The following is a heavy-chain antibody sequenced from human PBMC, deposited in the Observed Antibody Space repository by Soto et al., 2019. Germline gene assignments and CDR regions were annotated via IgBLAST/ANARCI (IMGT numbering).Heavy chain of an antibody. V-gene: IGHV1-69*12. CDR3: ASSFLGGYVNYYYGMDV. Sequence: QVQLVQSGAEVKKPGSSVKVSCKASGGTFSSYAISWVRQAPGQGLEWMGGIIPIFGTANYAQKFQGRVTITAXXSXSXXSMELSSLRSEDTAVYYCASSFLGGYVNYYYGMDVWGQGTTVTVSS. CDR1: GGTFSSYA. D-gene: IGHD5-12*01. CDR2: IIPIFGTA. J-gene: IGHJ6*02.